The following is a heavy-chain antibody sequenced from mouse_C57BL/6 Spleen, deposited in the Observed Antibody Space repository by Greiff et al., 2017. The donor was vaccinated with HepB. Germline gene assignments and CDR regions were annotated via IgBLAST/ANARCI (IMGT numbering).Heavy chain of an antibody. J-gene: IGHJ3*01. V-gene: IGHV1-26*01. CDR2: INPNNGGT. CDR3: ARKGGKQLRLPFAD. CDR1: GYTFTDYY. Sequence: VQLQQSGPELVKPGASVKISCKASGYTFTDYYMNWVKQSHGKSLEWIGDINPNNGGTSYNQKFKGKATLTVDKSSSTAYMELRSLTSEDSAVYYCARKGGKQLRLPFADGGKGTLVTVAA. D-gene: IGHD3-2*02.